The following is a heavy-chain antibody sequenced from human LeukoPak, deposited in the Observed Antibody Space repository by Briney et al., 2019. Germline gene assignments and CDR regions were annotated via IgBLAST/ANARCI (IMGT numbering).Heavy chain of an antibody. CDR1: GGSISSYY. J-gene: IGHJ4*02. V-gene: IGHV4-59*08. CDR3: ARLGYSYALADFDY. CDR2: IYYSGST. D-gene: IGHD5-18*01. Sequence: SETLSLTCTVSGGSISSYYWSWIRQPPGKGLEWIGYIYYSGSTNYNPSLKSRVTISVDTSKNQFSLKLSSVTAADTAAYYCARLGYSYALADFDYWGQGTLVTVSS.